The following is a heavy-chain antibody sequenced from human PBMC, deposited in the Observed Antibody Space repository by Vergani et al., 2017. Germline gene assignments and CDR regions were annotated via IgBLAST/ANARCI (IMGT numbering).Heavy chain of an antibody. CDR2: INPSGGST. CDR1: GYTFTSYY. J-gene: IGHJ3*02. CDR3: ARVVEMATIWGAFDI. V-gene: IGHV1-46*01. Sequence: QVQLVQSGAEVKKPGASVKVSCKASGYTFTSYYMHWVRQAPGQGLEWMGIINPSGGSTSYAQKFQGRVTITADKSTSTAYMELSSLRSEDTAVYYCARVVEMATIWGAFDIWGQGTMVTVSS. D-gene: IGHD5-24*01.